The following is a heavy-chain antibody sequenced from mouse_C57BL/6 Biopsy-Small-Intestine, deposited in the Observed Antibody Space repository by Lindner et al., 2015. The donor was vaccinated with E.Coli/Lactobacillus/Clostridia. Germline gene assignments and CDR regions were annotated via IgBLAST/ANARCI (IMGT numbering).Heavy chain of an antibody. J-gene: IGHJ4*01. CDR2: ISPYNGNT. Sequence: SVKVSCKASGYTFTTYGINWVRQAPGQGLEWMGWISPYNGNTNYAQNLQGRVTMTTDTSTSTAYMELRSLRSDDTAVYYCARVYYFDTSGSAPGYWGQGTLVTVSS. V-gene: IGHV1-84*02. CDR3: ARVYYFDTSGSAPGY. D-gene: IGHD1-1*01. CDR1: GYTFTTYG.